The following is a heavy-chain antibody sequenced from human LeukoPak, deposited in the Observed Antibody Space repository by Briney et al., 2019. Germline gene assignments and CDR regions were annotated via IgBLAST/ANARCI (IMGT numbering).Heavy chain of an antibody. J-gene: IGHJ4*02. CDR3: ARVRCSSNSCFPDY. CDR1: GFTFSTYW. CDR2: IKQGGSDK. D-gene: IGHD2-2*01. Sequence: PGRSLRLSCAASGFTFSTYWMSWVRQAPGKGLEWVANIKQGGSDKYYVDSVKGRFTISRDSAKNSLFLQMNSLRAEDTAVYYCARVRCSSNSCFPDYWGQGTLVTVSS. V-gene: IGHV3-7*01.